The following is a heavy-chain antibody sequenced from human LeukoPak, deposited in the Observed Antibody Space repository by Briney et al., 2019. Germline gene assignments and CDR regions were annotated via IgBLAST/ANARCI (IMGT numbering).Heavy chain of an antibody. J-gene: IGHJ4*02. CDR3: AKPTSGYAGYYYDSSGYYQGFDY. Sequence: PGGSLRLSCAASGFTFSSYAMSWVRQAPGKGLEWVSAISGSGGSTYYADSVKGRFTISRDNSKNTLYLQMNSLRAEGTAVYYCAKPTSGYAGYYYDSSGYYQGFDYWGQGTLVTVSS. CDR2: ISGSGGST. V-gene: IGHV3-23*01. CDR1: GFTFSSYA. D-gene: IGHD3-22*01.